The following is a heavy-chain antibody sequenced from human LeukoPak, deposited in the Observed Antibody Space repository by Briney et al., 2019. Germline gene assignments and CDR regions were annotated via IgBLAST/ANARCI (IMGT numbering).Heavy chain of an antibody. Sequence: GRSLRLSCAASGFTFDDYAMHWVRQAPGKGLVWVSHINGDGSSTSYADSVKGRFAISRNNAKNTLYLQMNSLRAEDTAVYYCARTMTGAFFDYWGQGALVTVSS. CDR1: GFTFDDYA. J-gene: IGHJ4*02. D-gene: IGHD3-9*01. CDR3: ARTMTGAFFDY. V-gene: IGHV3-74*01. CDR2: INGDGSST.